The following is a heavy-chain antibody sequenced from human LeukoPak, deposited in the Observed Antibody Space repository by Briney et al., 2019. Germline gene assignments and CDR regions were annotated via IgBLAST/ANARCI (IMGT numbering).Heavy chain of an antibody. V-gene: IGHV1-69*04. CDR3: ARDSPLEYYYGSETDSIPRYWFDP. Sequence: ASVKVSCKASGGTFSSYAISWVRQAPGQGLEWMGRIIPILGIANYAQKFQGRVTITADKSTSTAYMELSSLRSEDTAVYYCARDSPLEYYYGSETDSIPRYWFDPWGQGTLVTVSS. CDR1: GGTFSSYA. D-gene: IGHD3-10*01. CDR2: IIPILGIA. J-gene: IGHJ5*02.